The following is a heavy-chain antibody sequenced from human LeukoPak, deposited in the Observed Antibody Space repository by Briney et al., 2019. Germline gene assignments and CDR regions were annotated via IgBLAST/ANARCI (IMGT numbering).Heavy chain of an antibody. D-gene: IGHD6-13*01. J-gene: IGHJ4*01. CDR1: GGSISNADYY. CDR3: ARQLPTAAADTRGYFEY. CDR2: IFYGERN. Sequence: SETLSLTCSVSGGSISNADYYWGWLRPAPGKGLEWIGSIFYGERNHYNPSLKSRATMSVDTSKNQFSLKLTSVTAADAAMYYCARQLPTAAADTRGYFEYWGQGAVVTVSS. V-gene: IGHV4-39*01.